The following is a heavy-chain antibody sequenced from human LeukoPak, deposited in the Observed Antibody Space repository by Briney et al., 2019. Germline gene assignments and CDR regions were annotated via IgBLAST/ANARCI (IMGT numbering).Heavy chain of an antibody. J-gene: IGHJ4*02. Sequence: GGSLRLSCAASGFTFSTYAMHWVRQAPGKGLEWVAVTSYDGSINYYTDSVKGRFTISRDNSKNTLYLQMNSLRAEDTAVYHCARALNSARHNFDYWGQGTLVTVSS. CDR1: GFTFSTYA. V-gene: IGHV3-30*04. CDR3: ARALNSARHNFDY. CDR2: TSYDGSIN. D-gene: IGHD1/OR15-1a*01.